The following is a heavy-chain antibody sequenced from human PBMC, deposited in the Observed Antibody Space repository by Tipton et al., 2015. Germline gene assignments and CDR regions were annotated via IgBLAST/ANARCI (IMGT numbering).Heavy chain of an antibody. V-gene: IGHV4-31*02. CDR1: GDSISSGPYY. Sequence: LRLSCTVSGDSISSGPYYWSWIRQHPGKGLEWIGYIFNSGTTYYNPSLKGRAAISIDTSQNQFSLMVSSVTAADTAVYYCARDDSSGYYFDCWGQGTLVTVSS. CDR2: IFNSGTT. J-gene: IGHJ4*02. CDR3: ARDDSSGYYFDC. D-gene: IGHD3-22*01.